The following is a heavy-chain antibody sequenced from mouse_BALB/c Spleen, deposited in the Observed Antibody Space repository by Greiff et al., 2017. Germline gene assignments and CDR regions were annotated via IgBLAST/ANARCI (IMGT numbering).Heavy chain of an antibody. V-gene: IGHV5-12-1*01. D-gene: IGHD1-1*01. CDR3: ARHYYGSSYALFDY. CDR2: ISSGGGST. CDR1: GFAFSSYD. Sequence: EVHLVESGGGLVKPGGSLKLSCAASGFAFSSYDMSWVRQTPEKRLEWVAYISSGGGSTYYPDTVKGRFTISRDNAKNTLYLQMSSLKSEDTAMYYCARHYYGSSYALFDYWGQGTTLTVSS. J-gene: IGHJ2*01.